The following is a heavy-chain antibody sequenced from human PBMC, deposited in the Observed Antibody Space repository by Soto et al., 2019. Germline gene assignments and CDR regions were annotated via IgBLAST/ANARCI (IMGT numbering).Heavy chain of an antibody. J-gene: IGHJ5*02. CDR1: GFTFSSYS. CDR3: ASGGSRINS. Sequence: PGGSLRLSCAASGFTFSSYSMNWVRQTPGRGLEWISYISSSGHTTYYADSVKGRFTISRDNAKNSLHLQMNSLRTDDTAVYYCASGGSRINSWGQGILVTVSS. V-gene: IGHV3-48*04. D-gene: IGHD3-16*01. CDR2: ISSSGHTT.